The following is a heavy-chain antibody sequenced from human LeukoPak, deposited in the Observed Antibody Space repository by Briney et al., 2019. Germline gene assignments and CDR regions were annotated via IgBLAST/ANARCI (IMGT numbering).Heavy chain of an antibody. J-gene: IGHJ4*02. CDR1: GGTFSSYA. CDR3: ASGGSSPSYFDY. V-gene: IGHV1-69*05. Sequence: ASVKVSCKASGGTFSSYAISWVRQAPGQGLEWMGGIIPIFGTANYAQKFQGRVTITTDESTSTAYMELSSLRSEDTAVYYCASGGSSPSYFDYWGQGTLVTVSS. D-gene: IGHD6-6*01. CDR2: IIPIFGTA.